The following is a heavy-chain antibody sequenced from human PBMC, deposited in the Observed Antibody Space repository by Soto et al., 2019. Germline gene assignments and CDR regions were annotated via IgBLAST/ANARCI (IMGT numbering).Heavy chain of an antibody. CDR2: ISWNSGRI. D-gene: IGHD1-26*01. J-gene: IGHJ4*02. CDR3: AKDRGGGSETLFDY. Sequence: EVQLVESGGGLVQPGRSLRLSCAASGFSFDDYAMHWVRQAPGKGLEWVSGISWNSGRIGYVDSVKGRFTISRDNAKNSLYLEMNSLRAEDTALYYCAKDRGGGSETLFDYWGQGPLVTVSS. CDR1: GFSFDDYA. V-gene: IGHV3-9*01.